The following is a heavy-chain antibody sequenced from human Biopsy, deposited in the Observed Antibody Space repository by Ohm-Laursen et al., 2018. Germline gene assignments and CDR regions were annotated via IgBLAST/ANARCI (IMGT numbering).Heavy chain of an antibody. CDR3: ARGEAGVYDALDI. J-gene: IGHJ3*02. V-gene: IGHV4-59*01. Sequence: SQTLSLTCTVSGVSISSYFWNWIRQPPGKGLEWIGYIYNSGSTNYNPSLKSRVTISVAVDTSKSQFSLRLSSVTAADTAMYYCARGEAGVYDALDIWGQGTMVIVSS. CDR1: GVSISSYF. D-gene: IGHD5/OR15-5a*01. CDR2: IYNSGST.